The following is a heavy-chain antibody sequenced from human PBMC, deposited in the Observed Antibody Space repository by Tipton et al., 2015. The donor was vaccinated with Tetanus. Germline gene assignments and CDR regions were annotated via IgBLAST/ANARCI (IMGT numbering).Heavy chain of an antibody. CDR3: AKVQANSAWNIFRH. CDR1: GFFFSSFE. CDR2: TSRDGSQK. V-gene: IGHV3-30-3*01. Sequence: SLRPSCAASGFFFSSFEMHWVRQTPGKGLEWVALTSRDGSQKYYTASVKGRFSISRDNSKDTLYLQMNSPRTEDTSVYYCAKVQANSAWNIFRHWGQGTLVPVSS. J-gene: IGHJ4*02. D-gene: IGHD1/OR15-1a*01.